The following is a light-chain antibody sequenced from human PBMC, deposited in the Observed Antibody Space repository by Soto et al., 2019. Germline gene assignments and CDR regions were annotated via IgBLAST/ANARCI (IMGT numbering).Light chain of an antibody. V-gene: IGLV2-8*01. J-gene: IGLJ1*01. CDR3: QSYDSSLIGFYV. CDR2: EVS. Sequence: QSALTQPPSASGSPGQSVTISCTGTSSDVGGYNYVSWYQQHPGKAPKLMIYEVSERPSGVPDRFSGSKSSNTASLTVSGLQAEDEADYYCQSYDSSLIGFYVFGTGTKLTVL. CDR1: SSDVGGYNY.